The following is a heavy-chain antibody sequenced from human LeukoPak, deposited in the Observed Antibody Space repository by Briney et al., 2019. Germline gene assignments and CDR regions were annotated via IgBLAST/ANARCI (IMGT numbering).Heavy chain of an antibody. D-gene: IGHD3-9*01. CDR3: ARGGYDILTGYFNNDPVDY. J-gene: IGHJ4*02. V-gene: IGHV1-3*01. CDR1: GYTFTSYA. Sequence: ASVKVSCKASGYTFTSYAMHWVRQAPGQRLEWMGWINAGNGNTKYSQKFQGRVTMTRNTSISTAYMELSSLRSEDTAVYYCARGGYDILTGYFNNDPVDYWGQGTLVTVSS. CDR2: INAGNGNT.